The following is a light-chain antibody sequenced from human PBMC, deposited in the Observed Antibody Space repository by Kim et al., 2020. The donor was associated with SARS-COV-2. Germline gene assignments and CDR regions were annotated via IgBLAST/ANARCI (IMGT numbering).Light chain of an antibody. V-gene: IGKV3-15*01. CDR2: DAS. CDR3: QQYNYWYT. Sequence: RSVSPGGRATLDCRASQGINSNLAWYQQRPGQAPRLLIYDASTRATGIQARFSGSGSGTEFTRTISSLQSEDLAVYHCQQYNYWYTFGQGTKLE. CDR1: QGINSN. J-gene: IGKJ2*01.